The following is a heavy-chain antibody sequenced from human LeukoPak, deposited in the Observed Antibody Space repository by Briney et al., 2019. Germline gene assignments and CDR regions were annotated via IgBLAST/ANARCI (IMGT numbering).Heavy chain of an antibody. V-gene: IGHV3-21*01. CDR3: AREHRRSSVIDY. CDR2: ISSSSSNI. CDR1: GFTLSSYT. Sequence: GGSLRLSCAASGFTLSSYTMNWVRQAPGTGLEWVSSISSSSSNIYYADSVKGRFTISRDNAKNSLYLQMNSLRAEDTAVYYCAREHRRSSVIDYWGQGTLVTVSS. D-gene: IGHD6-6*01. J-gene: IGHJ4*02.